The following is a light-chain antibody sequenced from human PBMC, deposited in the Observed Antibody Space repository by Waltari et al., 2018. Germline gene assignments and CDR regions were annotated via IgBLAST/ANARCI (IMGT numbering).Light chain of an antibody. CDR1: QSISNH. Sequence: DIQMTQSPSSLSASVGDRVTITCRASQSISNHLNWYQQKPGKAPHLLIYAASNLHSGVPSRFSGSGSGTDFTLTISSLQPEDFATYNCQQSHSIPITFGQGTRLEIK. CDR2: AAS. J-gene: IGKJ5*01. V-gene: IGKV1-39*01. CDR3: QQSHSIPIT.